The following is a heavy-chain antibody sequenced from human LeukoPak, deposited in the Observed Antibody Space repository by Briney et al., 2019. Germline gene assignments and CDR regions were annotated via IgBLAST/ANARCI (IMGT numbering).Heavy chain of an antibody. V-gene: IGHV5-51*01. D-gene: IGHD3-10*01. CDR2: IYPDDSDT. CDR3: ARRRYGSGSFYIDY. Sequence: GESLKISFKTSGXNFPRYCIAWVRQMPGKGLEWMGIIYPDDSDTRYSPSFQGQVTISADKSISTAYLQWSSLKASDGAMYYCARRRYGSGSFYIDYWGQGTLVTVSS. CDR1: GXNFPRYC. J-gene: IGHJ4*02.